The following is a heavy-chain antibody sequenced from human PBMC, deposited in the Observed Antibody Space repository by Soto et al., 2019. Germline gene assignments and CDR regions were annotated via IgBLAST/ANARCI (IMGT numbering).Heavy chain of an antibody. V-gene: IGHV3-23*01. Sequence: PGWSLRLSCASSVFTFSSYAMSWVRQAPGKGLEWVSTISGSGGNAYYADSVKGRFTISRDNSKNTLRLQMNSLRADDTAVYYCAKDGASGSYPPYYYYGMDVWGQGTTVTVSS. CDR3: AKDGASGSYPPYYYYGMDV. CDR1: VFTFSSYA. CDR2: ISGSGGNA. J-gene: IGHJ6*02. D-gene: IGHD1-26*01.